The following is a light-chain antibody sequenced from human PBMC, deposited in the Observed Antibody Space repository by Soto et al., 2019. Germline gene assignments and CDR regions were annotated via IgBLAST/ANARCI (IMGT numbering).Light chain of an antibody. CDR2: DAS. Sequence: VITQSTVTESVSPGERDNISCRASESVGSNLAWYQQKPGQPPRLLIYDASMRETGVPPRFSVIGPGTEVTRTICALQSVDLASYFCQKFKKWAWTFGRGTKVDIK. V-gene: IGKV3-15*01. CDR1: ESVGSN. CDR3: QKFKKWAWT. J-gene: IGKJ1*01.